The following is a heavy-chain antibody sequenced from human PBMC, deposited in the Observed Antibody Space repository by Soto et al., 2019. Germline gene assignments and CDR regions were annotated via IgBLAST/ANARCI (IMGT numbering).Heavy chain of an antibody. CDR2: TYYRSKWYN. V-gene: IGHV6-1*01. J-gene: IGHJ2*01. CDR1: GGSVSKNSAT. D-gene: IGHD3-16*01. Sequence: QEQLQQSGPGLVKPSQTLSLTCAISGGSVSKNSATWNWIRQSPARGLEWLGRTYYRSKWYNDYAVSVKSRITINPDTSKNQFSLQLNSVTPEDTAVYYCARGSLRGGNWYFDLWGHGTLVTVSS. CDR3: ARGSLRGGNWYFDL.